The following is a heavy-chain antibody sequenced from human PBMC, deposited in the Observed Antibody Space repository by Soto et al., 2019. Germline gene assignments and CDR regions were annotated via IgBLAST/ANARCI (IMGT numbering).Heavy chain of an antibody. V-gene: IGHV3-23*01. J-gene: IGHJ6*02. CDR2: MSGSGGSV. CDR1: GFTFSSYA. CDR3: AKDLQGGGYASYGMDV. Sequence: GALRRSCAASGFTFSSYAMTWVRQAPGKGLEWVSTMSGSGGSVYYAGSVKGRVTISRDNSKNTLYLQMNSLRAEDTAVYYCAKDLQGGGYASYGMDVWGQGTTVTVSS. D-gene: IGHD5-12*01.